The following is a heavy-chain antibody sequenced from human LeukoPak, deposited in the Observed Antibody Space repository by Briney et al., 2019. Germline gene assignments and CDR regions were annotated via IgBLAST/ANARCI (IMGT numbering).Heavy chain of an antibody. Sequence: GGSLRLSCVAAGFTFSDYWMHWVRQVPGKGLVWVSRINGDGSSTSYADSVKGRFTISGDNGKNTVYLQMNSLRTEDTAVYYCARDRRYAYDNWGQGTLVTVSS. CDR3: ARDRRYAYDN. J-gene: IGHJ4*02. D-gene: IGHD3-16*01. CDR1: GFTFSDYW. CDR2: INGDGSST. V-gene: IGHV3-74*01.